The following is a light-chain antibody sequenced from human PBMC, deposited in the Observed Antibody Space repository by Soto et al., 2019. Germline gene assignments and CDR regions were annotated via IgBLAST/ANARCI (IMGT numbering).Light chain of an antibody. CDR3: QQYNNWPRT. CDR2: GAS. V-gene: IGKV3-15*01. J-gene: IGKJ1*01. CDR1: QSVSNN. Sequence: EIVLTQSPGPLSLSPVEIATLSFRASQSVSNNYLAWYQQKPGQAPRLLILGASTRATGIPARFSGSGSGTEFTLTINSLQSEDFAVYYCQQYNNWPRTFGQGTKVDIK.